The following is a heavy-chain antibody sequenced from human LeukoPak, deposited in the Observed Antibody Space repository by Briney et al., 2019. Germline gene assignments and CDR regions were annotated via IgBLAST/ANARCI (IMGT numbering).Heavy chain of an antibody. D-gene: IGHD5-18*01. J-gene: IGHJ3*02. Sequence: GESPKISCKGSGYSFTSYWIGLGRQIPGKGLGWMGINYPGDSDNRYSPSFQGQVTISADKSISTAYLQCSSLKASDTALYYCARFGYSYGHGDAFDIWGQGTMVTVSS. CDR2: NYPGDSDN. V-gene: IGHV5-51*01. CDR3: ARFGYSYGHGDAFDI. CDR1: GYSFTSYW.